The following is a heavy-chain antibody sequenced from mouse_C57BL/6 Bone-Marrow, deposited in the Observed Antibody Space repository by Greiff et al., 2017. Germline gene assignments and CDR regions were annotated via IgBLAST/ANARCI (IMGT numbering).Heavy chain of an antibody. CDR2: IFPGSGSP. J-gene: IGHJ1*03. D-gene: IGHD1-1*02. CDR1: GYSFTDYY. V-gene: IGHV1-75*01. CDR3: ARYGGWWYFDV. Sequence: VQLQESGPELVKPGASVKISCTASGYSFTDYYINWVKQRPGQGLEWLGLIFPGSGSPSYNEKFKGKAPLTVDKSSSTAYMLLSSLTSEDAAVYYCARYGGWWYFDVWGTGTTVTVSS.